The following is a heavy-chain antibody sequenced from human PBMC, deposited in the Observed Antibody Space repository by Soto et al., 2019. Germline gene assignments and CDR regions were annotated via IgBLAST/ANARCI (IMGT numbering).Heavy chain of an antibody. J-gene: IGHJ3*02. CDR2: IYYDGSNE. V-gene: IGHV3-33*01. CDR1: EFTFSNFG. CDR3: ARVDVVVAADAFDI. D-gene: IGHD2-15*01. Sequence: QVQLVESGGGVVQPGRSLRLSCAASEFTFSNFGMHWVRQAPGKGLEWVAVIYYDGSNEYYADSVKGRFTISRDNSKNTMYLPMNSLRAEETAVYYCARVDVVVAADAFDIWGQGTMVTVSS.